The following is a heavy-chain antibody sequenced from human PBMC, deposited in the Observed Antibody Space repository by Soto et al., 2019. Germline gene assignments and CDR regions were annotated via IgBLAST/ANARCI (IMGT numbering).Heavy chain of an antibody. Sequence: SETLSLTCSVSGGSIRSYYWSWIRQSPEKGLEWIGYFYHSGNSNYNPSLKSRVTTSVDTSKNQLSLSLRSVTAADTAVYFCARISSVDPYGYVNGGLDVWGQGTTVTVSS. CDR1: GGSIRSYY. CDR2: FYHSGNS. D-gene: IGHD5-18*01. V-gene: IGHV4-59*01. CDR3: ARISSVDPYGYVNGGLDV. J-gene: IGHJ6*02.